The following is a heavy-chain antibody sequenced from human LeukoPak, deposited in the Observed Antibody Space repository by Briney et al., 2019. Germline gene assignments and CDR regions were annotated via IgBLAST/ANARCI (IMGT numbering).Heavy chain of an antibody. Sequence: SVKVSCKASGGTFSSYAISWVRQAPGQGLEWMGRIIPILGIANYAQKFQGGVTITADKSTSTAYMELSSLRSEDTAVYYCARDLPYYDILTGYQRPFDYWGQGTLVTVSS. CDR1: GGTFSSYA. J-gene: IGHJ4*02. V-gene: IGHV1-69*04. CDR2: IIPILGIA. CDR3: ARDLPYYDILTGYQRPFDY. D-gene: IGHD3-9*01.